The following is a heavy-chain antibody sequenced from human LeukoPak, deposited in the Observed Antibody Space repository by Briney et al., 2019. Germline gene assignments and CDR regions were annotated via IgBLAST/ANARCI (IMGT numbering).Heavy chain of an antibody. D-gene: IGHD3-10*01. CDR3: ARIPAWLGAFGYFDV. J-gene: IGHJ2*01. Sequence: GGSLRLSCAASGFTFNSYVMSWVRQAPGKGLVWVSRIASDGSSTTYADSVKGRFSISRDNAKNTLYLQMNSLRVEDTAVYFCARIPAWLGAFGYFDVWGRGTLVTVSS. CDR1: GFTFNSYV. V-gene: IGHV3-74*01. CDR2: IASDGSST.